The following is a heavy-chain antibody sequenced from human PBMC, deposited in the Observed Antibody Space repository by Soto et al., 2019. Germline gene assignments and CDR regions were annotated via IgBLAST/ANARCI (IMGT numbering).Heavy chain of an antibody. J-gene: IGHJ4*02. CDR1: GGSVSSGSYY. CDR3: ARTLGGFWRLPAD. D-gene: IGHD3-3*01. CDR2: IYYSGST. Sequence: SETLSLTCTVSGGSVSSGSYYWSWIRQPPGKGLEWIGYIYYSGSTNYNPSLKSRVTISVDTSKNQFSLKLSSVIAADTAVYYCARTLGGFWRLPADWGQGTRVTVSS. V-gene: IGHV4-61*01.